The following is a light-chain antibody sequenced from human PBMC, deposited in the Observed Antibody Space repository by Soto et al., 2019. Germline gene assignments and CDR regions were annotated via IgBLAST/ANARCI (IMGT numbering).Light chain of an antibody. CDR2: EVR. Sequence: QSALTQPASVSGSPGQSITISCSGTNSDIGDYNYVSWYQQHPGKVPKLIIYEVRNRPSGVSNRFSGSKSGNTASLTISGLQPEDEADYFCSSYGGSFPYVFGTGTKLTVL. CDR3: SSYGGSFPYV. J-gene: IGLJ1*01. CDR1: NSDIGDYNY. V-gene: IGLV2-14*01.